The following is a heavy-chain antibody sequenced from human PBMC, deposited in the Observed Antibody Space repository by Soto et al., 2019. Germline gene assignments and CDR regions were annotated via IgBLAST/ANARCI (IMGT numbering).Heavy chain of an antibody. D-gene: IGHD6-13*01. Sequence: SGPTVVNPTQTLTLTCTFSGFSLSTSGGGGGWIRQPPGKALEWLALIYWNDDKRYSPSLKSRLTITKDTSKNQVVLTMTNMDPVDTATYYCAHLTSHRSWYPYGMDAWGQGTTVTVSS. CDR3: AHLTSHRSWYPYGMDA. CDR1: GFSLSTSGGG. CDR2: IYWNDDK. V-gene: IGHV2-5*01. J-gene: IGHJ6*02.